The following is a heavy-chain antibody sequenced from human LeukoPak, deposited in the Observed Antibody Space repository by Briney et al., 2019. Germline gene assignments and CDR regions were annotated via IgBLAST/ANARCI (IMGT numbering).Heavy chain of an antibody. Sequence: SVKVSRKASGGTFSSYAISWVRQAPGQGLEWMGRIIPILGIANYAQKFQGRVTITAGKSTSTAYMELSSRRSEDTAVYYCARAVTTWFDPWGQGTLVTVSS. J-gene: IGHJ5*02. V-gene: IGHV1-69*04. CDR3: ARAVTTWFDP. CDR1: GGTFSSYA. D-gene: IGHD4-17*01. CDR2: IIPILGIA.